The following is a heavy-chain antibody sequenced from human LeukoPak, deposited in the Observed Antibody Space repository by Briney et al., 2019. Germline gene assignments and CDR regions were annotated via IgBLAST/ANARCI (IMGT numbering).Heavy chain of an antibody. J-gene: IGHJ4*02. CDR3: ARLWPIVGATSFVDC. CDR1: GYTFTRYY. Sequence: ASVMVSCKASGYTFTRYYMSWVRQAPGQGLEWMGMINPSSENTTYAQRFQGRVTMTRDTSTSTVYMELSSLRSEDTAVYYCARLWPIVGATSFVDCWGQGTLVTVSS. V-gene: IGHV1-46*01. D-gene: IGHD1-26*01. CDR2: INPSSENT.